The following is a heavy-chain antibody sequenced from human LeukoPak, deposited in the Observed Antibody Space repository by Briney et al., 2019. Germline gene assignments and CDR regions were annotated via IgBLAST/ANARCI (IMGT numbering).Heavy chain of an antibody. J-gene: IGHJ4*02. D-gene: IGHD2-21*01. CDR2: TSGSGGST. V-gene: IGHV3-23*01. CDR3: VRTLVSFPI. CDR1: GFTFSSYA. Sequence: PGGSLRLSCAASGFTFSSYAMSWVRQAPGKGLEWVSATSGSGGSTYYADSVKGRFTISRDNAKNSLYLHMNSLRVEDTAVYYCVRTLVSFPIWGQGTLVTVSS.